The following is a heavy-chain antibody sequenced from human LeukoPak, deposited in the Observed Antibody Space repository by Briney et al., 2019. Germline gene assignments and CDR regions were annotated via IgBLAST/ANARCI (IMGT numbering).Heavy chain of an antibody. CDR1: GGSISSYY. J-gene: IGHJ5*02. CDR3: ARGALNWFDP. CDR2: IYYSGST. V-gene: IGHV4-59*01. Sequence: SETLSLTCTVSGGSISSYYWSWIRQPPGKGLEWIGYIYYSGSTNYNPSLKSRVKISVDTSKNQFSLKLSSVTAADTVVYYCARGALNWFDPWGQGTLVTVSS.